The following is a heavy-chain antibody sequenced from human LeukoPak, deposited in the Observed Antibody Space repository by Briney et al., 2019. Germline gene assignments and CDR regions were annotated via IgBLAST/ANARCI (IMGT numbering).Heavy chain of an antibody. CDR2: ISSNGGST. CDR1: GFTFSSYA. D-gene: IGHD6-6*01. Sequence: GGSLRLSCAASGFTFSSYAMHWVRQAPGKGLEYGSAISSNGGSTYYANSVKGRFTISRDNSKNTLYLQMGSLRAEDMAVYYCARDSGDSSSVFDYWGQGTLVTVSS. J-gene: IGHJ4*02. V-gene: IGHV3-64*01. CDR3: ARDSGDSSSVFDY.